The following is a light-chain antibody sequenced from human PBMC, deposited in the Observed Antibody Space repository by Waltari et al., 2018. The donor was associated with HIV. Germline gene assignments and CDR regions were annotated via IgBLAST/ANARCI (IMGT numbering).Light chain of an antibody. J-gene: IGLJ2*01. Sequence: SSVLTQPPSVSVAPGQTARLTCGGDNIGSKTVHWYQQKPGQDPLVVVYDDAERPSGITERLPGSKVGNPSTLTINRVEAGDEADYYCQVWDTISDHRGFGGGTKLTAL. V-gene: IGLV3-21*02. CDR3: QVWDTISDHRG. CDR1: NIGSKT. CDR2: DDA.